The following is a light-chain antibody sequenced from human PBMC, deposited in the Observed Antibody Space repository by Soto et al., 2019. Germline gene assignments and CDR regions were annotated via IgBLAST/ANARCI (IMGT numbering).Light chain of an antibody. CDR3: QQSYSTLIT. CDR2: AAS. CDR1: QSISSY. J-gene: IGKJ5*01. Sequence: DIQMTQSPSSLSASVGDRVTITCRASQSISSYLNWYQQKPGKAPKLLIYAASSLQSGVPSRFSGSGSETDFTLTISSLQPEDLANYYCQQSYSTLITFGQETRLEIK. V-gene: IGKV1-39*01.